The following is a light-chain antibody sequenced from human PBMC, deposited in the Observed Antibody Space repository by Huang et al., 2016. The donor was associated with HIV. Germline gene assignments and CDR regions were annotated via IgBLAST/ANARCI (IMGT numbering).Light chain of an antibody. CDR3: QHYNNWPYT. Sequence: EIEMTQSPATLSVSPGERATLSCRASQSVNSNLAWYQQNPGQAPRLLIFGASTRATGIPARFSGSGSGTDFTLTISSLQSEDFAVYYCQHYNNWPYTFGQGAKVEI. J-gene: IGKJ2*01. CDR1: QSVNSN. V-gene: IGKV3-15*01. CDR2: GAS.